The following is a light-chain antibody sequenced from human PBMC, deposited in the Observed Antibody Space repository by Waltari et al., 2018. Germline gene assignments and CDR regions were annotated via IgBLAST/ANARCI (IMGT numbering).Light chain of an antibody. CDR2: AAS. CDR3: QNHERLPAT. CDR1: QSVSRA. J-gene: IGKJ1*01. V-gene: IGKV3-20*01. Sequence: ILFTPSPGTLSLSPGERAPLSCRASQSVSRALAWYPQRPGQAPRLLIYAASTRATGIPDRFSGSGYGTDFTLTISRLEPEDFAVYYCQNHERLPATFGQGTKVEIK.